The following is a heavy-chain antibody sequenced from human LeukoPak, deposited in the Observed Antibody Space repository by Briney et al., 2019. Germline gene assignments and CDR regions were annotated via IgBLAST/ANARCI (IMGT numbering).Heavy chain of an antibody. D-gene: IGHD6-13*01. V-gene: IGHV4-59*01. Sequence: KPSETLSLTCTVSGGSISSYYWSWIRQPPGKGLEWIGYIYYSGSTNYNPSLKSRVTISVDTSKNQFSLKLSSVTAADTAVYYCAIRIAAGGHEYFQYWGQGTLVTVSS. CDR1: GGSISSYY. CDR3: AIRIAAGGHEYFQY. CDR2: IYYSGST. J-gene: IGHJ1*01.